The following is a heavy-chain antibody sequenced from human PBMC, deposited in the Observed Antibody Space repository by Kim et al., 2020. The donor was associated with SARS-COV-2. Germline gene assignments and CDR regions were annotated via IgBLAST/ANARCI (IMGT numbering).Heavy chain of an antibody. Sequence: GGSLRLSCAASGFTFSSYAMHWVRQAPGKGLEWVAVISYDGSNKYYADSVKGRFTISRDNSKNTLYLQMNSLRAEDTAVYYCARGGGGNYYDILTGYYQGVRFDPWGQGTLVTVSS. V-gene: IGHV3-30*04. J-gene: IGHJ5*02. CDR2: ISYDGSNK. CDR1: GFTFSSYA. CDR3: ARGGGGNYYDILTGYYQGVRFDP. D-gene: IGHD3-9*01.